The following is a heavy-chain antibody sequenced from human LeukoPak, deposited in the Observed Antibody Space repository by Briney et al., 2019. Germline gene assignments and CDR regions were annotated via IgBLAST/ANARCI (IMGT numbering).Heavy chain of an antibody. CDR1: GGSISSSSYY. CDR3: ARKHPYSSSSWAFDI. CDR2: IYHSGST. V-gene: IGHV4-39*07. D-gene: IGHD6-6*01. J-gene: IGHJ3*02. Sequence: PSETLSLTCTVSGGSISSSSYYWGWIRQPPGKGLEWIGYIYHSGSTYYNPSLKSRVTISVDRSKNQFSLKLSSVTAADTAVYYCARKHPYSSSSWAFDIWGQGTMVTVSS.